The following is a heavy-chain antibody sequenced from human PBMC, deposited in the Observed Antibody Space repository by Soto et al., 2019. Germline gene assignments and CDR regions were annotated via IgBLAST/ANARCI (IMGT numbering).Heavy chain of an antibody. CDR1: GGSINTFY. CDR3: AREGSYSAYNFAHGIQLWSFDF. D-gene: IGHD5-12*01. V-gene: IGHV4-4*07. J-gene: IGHJ4*02. Sequence: PSETLSLTWTVSGGSINTFYWSGVRQPAGKGLEWIGRIFSSGSTSFNPSLESRVAMSVDTSKNHFSLNLSSVTAADMAVYYCAREGSYSAYNFAHGIQLWSFDFWGQGALVTVSS. CDR2: IFSSGST.